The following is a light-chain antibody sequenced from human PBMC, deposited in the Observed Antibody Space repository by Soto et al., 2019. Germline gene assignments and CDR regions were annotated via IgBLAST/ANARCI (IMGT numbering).Light chain of an antibody. CDR3: QQYGSSPPIT. J-gene: IGKJ5*01. Sequence: EIVLTQSPGTLSLSPGERATLSCRASQSVIIMYLAWYQQKPCQAPRFLIYGASSRATGIPDRFSGSGSGTDFTLTISRLEPEDFAVYYCQQYGSSPPITFGQGTRLEIK. CDR1: QSVIIMY. V-gene: IGKV3-20*01. CDR2: GAS.